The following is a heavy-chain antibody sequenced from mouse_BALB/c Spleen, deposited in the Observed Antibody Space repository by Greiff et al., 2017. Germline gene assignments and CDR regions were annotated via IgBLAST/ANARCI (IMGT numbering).Heavy chain of an antibody. J-gene: IGHJ4*01. CDR2: ISTYYGDA. Sequence: VQLQQSGAELVRPGVSVKISCKGSGYTFTDYAMHWVKQSHAKSLEWIGVISTYYGDASYNQKFKGKATMTVDKSSSTAYMELARLTSEDSAIYYCARERNYYGSSYYYAMDYWGQGTSVTVSS. D-gene: IGHD1-1*01. CDR1: GYTFTDYA. V-gene: IGHV1S137*01. CDR3: ARERNYYGSSYYYAMDY.